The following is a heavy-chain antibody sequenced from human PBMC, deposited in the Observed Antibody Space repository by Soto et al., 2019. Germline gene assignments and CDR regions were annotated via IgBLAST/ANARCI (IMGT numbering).Heavy chain of an antibody. CDR3: ATKGGGYYFQFDP. CDR2: ISSGGTTI. CDR1: GFTFSYYY. Sequence: AGGSLRLSCAASGFTFSYYYMSWIRQSPGKGLEWVSYISSGGTTIYYADSVKGRFTISRDDAKNSLFLQMNSLRPEDTAVYFCATKGGGYYFQFDPWGQGTLVTVSS. J-gene: IGHJ5*02. D-gene: IGHD3-22*01. V-gene: IGHV3-11*01.